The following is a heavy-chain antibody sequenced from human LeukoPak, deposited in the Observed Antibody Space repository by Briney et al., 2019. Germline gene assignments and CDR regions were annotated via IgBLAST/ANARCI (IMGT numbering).Heavy chain of an antibody. V-gene: IGHV3-33*06. D-gene: IGHD3-3*01. CDR2: IWYDGSNK. CDR1: GFTFSSYG. CDR3: AKEGYDFWSGCRRGFNWFDP. Sequence: PGGSLRLSCAASGFTFSSYGMHWVRQAPGKGLEWVAVIWYDGSNKYYADSVKGRFTISRDNSKNTLYLQMNSLRAEDTAVYYCAKEGYDFWSGCRRGFNWFDPWGQGTLVTVSS. J-gene: IGHJ5*02.